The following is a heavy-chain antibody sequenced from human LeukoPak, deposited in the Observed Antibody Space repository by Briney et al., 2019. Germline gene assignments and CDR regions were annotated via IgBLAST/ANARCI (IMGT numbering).Heavy chain of an antibody. CDR2: ISDNT. CDR1: GFTFSTYA. CDR3: ARYGNGEWLAHYAFDV. Sequence: GGSLRLSCAVSGFTFSTYAMTWVRQAPGKGLEWVSGISDNTYYADSVRGRFTISRDNSKNTLYLQMNSLRAEDTAVYYCARYGNGEWLAHYAFDVWGQGTMVTVAS. J-gene: IGHJ3*01. V-gene: IGHV3-23*01. D-gene: IGHD6-19*01.